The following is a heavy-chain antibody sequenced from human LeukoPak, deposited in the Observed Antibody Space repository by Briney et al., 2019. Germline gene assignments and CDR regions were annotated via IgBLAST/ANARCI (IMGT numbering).Heavy chain of an antibody. V-gene: IGHV4-4*02. D-gene: IGHD1-26*01. CDR2: IYHSGST. Sequence: SGTLSLTCAVSGGSISSSYWWSWVRQPPGKGLEWIGGIYHSGSTTYNPSLKSPVTISVDKSRNQFSLNLSSVTAADTAVYYCARAEVVGAHLRSGYFQHWGQGTLVIVSS. J-gene: IGHJ1*01. CDR1: GGSISSSYW. CDR3: ARAEVVGAHLRSGYFQH.